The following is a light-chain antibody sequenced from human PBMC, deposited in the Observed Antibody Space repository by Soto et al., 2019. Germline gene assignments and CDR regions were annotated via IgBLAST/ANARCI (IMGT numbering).Light chain of an antibody. CDR1: ISDVGGYNY. CDR2: EVS. Sequence: QSSLTLPAYVSGSPGQSITISCTGTISDVGGYNYVSWYQQQSGKAPKLMIHEVSNRPAGVSNRFSGSKSGNTASLTSSGLQAEDEADYYCRSYTSSRAYVFGIGTKVTVL. CDR3: RSYTSSRAYV. V-gene: IGLV2-14*01. J-gene: IGLJ1*01.